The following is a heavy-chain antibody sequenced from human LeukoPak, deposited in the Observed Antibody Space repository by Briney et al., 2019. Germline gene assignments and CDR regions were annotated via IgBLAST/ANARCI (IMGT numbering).Heavy chain of an antibody. Sequence: GTSLRLSCAASGFIFSSYAMHWVRQAPGKGLEWVALISFDGTTKYYADSVKGRFTISRDNSKNTLHLQMNSLRAEDTAVYYCAKPESGYSYGPLGYWGQGTLVTVSS. CDR2: ISFDGTTK. V-gene: IGHV3-30-3*02. CDR3: AKPESGYSYGPLGY. CDR1: GFIFSSYA. D-gene: IGHD5-18*01. J-gene: IGHJ4*02.